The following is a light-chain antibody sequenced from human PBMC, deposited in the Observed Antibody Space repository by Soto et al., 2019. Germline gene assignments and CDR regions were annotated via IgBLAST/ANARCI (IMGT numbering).Light chain of an antibody. J-gene: IGKJ1*01. CDR1: QSVSSY. Sequence: EIVLTQSPATLSLSPGERATLSCRASQSVSSYLAWYQQKPGQALRLLIYDASNRATGIPARFSGSGSGPDFTLTISSLEPEDFAVYYCQQRSNWPGTFGQG. V-gene: IGKV3-11*01. CDR2: DAS. CDR3: QQRSNWPGT.